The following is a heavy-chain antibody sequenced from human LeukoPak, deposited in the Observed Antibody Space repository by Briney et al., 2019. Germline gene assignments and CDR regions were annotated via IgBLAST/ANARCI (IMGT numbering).Heavy chain of an antibody. J-gene: IGHJ4*02. D-gene: IGHD3-10*01. CDR1: GGSISSSSYY. V-gene: IGHV4-39*07. CDR2: IYYSGST. CDR3: ARRYYDGSGRAFDY. Sequence: PSETLSLTCTVSGGSISSSSYYWGWLRQPPGKGLEWIGSIYYSGSTYYNPSLKSRVTISVDTSKNQFSLKLSSVTAADTAVYFCARRYYDGSGRAFDYWGPGTLVTVSS.